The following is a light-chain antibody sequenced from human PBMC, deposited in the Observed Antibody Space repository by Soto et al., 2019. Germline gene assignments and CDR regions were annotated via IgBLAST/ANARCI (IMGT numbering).Light chain of an antibody. J-gene: IGKJ5*01. CDR3: QQYNSWPPIT. Sequence: EILMTQSPATLSVSPGERATLSCRATQTVNNKVVWYQHKPGQAPRLLIYGASTRATGIPAMFSGSGSGTEFTLSISSLQSADFAVYYCQQYNSWPPITFGQGTRLEIK. CDR2: GAS. V-gene: IGKV3-15*01. CDR1: QTVNNK.